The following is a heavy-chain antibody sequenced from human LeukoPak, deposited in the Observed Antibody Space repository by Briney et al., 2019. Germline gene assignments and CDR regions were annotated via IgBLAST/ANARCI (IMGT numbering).Heavy chain of an antibody. J-gene: IGHJ5*02. V-gene: IGHV3-7*01. Sequence: GGSLRLSCAASGFTFSSYWMSWVRQAPGKGLEWVANIKQDGSEKYYVDSVKGRFTISRDNAKNSLYLQMNSLRAEDTAVYYCASHYDFWSARNWFEPWGQGTLVTVSS. D-gene: IGHD3-3*01. CDR3: ASHYDFWSARNWFEP. CDR1: GFTFSSYW. CDR2: IKQDGSEK.